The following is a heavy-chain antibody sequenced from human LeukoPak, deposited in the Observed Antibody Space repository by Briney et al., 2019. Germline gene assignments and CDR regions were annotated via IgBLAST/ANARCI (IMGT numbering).Heavy chain of an antibody. CDR3: ASSFYYDSRDY. J-gene: IGHJ4*02. CDR1: GGSFSGYF. Sequence: SETLSLTCVVYGGSFSGYFWSWIRQPPGKGLEWIGEITPSGSTDYNPSLKSRVSISIDTSKKKLSLRLTSVTAADSAVYYCASSFYYDSRDYWGQGTLVTVSS. CDR2: ITPSGST. D-gene: IGHD3-22*01. V-gene: IGHV4-34*01.